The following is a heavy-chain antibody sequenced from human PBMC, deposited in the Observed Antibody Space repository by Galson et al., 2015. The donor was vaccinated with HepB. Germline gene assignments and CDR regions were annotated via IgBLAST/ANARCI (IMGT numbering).Heavy chain of an antibody. D-gene: IGHD2-21*02. V-gene: IGHV5-51*01. CDR2: IYPGDSDT. J-gene: IGHJ3*02. CDR1: GYSFTSYW. Sequence: QSGAEVKKPGESLKISCKGSGYSFTSYWIGWVRQMPGKGLEWMGIIYPGDSDTRYSPSFQGQVTISADKSISTAYLQWSSLKASDTAMYYCARCYTVVTAIPGDAFDIWGQGTMVTVSS. CDR3: ARCYTVVTAIPGDAFDI.